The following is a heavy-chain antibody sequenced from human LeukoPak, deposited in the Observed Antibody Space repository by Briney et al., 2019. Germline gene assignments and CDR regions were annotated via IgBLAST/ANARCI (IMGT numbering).Heavy chain of an antibody. CDR3: ARTLRITIFGVVIKDWFDP. CDR2: INHSGST. D-gene: IGHD3-3*01. V-gene: IGHV4-34*01. J-gene: IGHJ5*02. Sequence: SETLSLTCAVYGGSFSGYYWSWIRQPPGKGLEWIGEINHSGSTNYNPSLKSRVTISVDTSKNQFSLKLSSVTAAVTAVYYCARTLRITIFGVVIKDWFDPWGQGTLVTVSS. CDR1: GGSFSGYY.